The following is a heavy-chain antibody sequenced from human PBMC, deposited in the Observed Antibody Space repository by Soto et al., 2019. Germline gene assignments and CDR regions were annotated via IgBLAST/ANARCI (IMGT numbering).Heavy chain of an antibody. CDR2: IYHSGST. J-gene: IGHJ5*02. D-gene: IGHD5-18*01. Sequence: SETLSLTCTVSGYSISSGYYWGWIRQPPGKGLEWIGSIYHSGSTYYNPSLKSRVTISVDTSKNQFSLKLSSVTAADTAVYYCARGDVDTAMVTYDQTGSRNWFDPWGQGTLVTVSS. CDR3: ARGDVDTAMVTYDQTGSRNWFDP. V-gene: IGHV4-38-2*02. CDR1: GYSISSGYY.